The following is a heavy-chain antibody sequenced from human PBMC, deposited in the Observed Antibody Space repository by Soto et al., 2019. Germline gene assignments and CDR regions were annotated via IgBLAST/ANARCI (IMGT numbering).Heavy chain of an antibody. Sequence: SETVSLTCAVSGSSISSSNWWTWVRQPPGKGPEWIGEIYHSGTTTYTPSLKSRVTISVDKSKNQFSLKLISVTAADTAVYYCARGQSTAVGQGRWFDSRGPGSLGTVSS. V-gene: IGHV4-4*02. CDR1: GSSISSSNW. D-gene: IGHD6-19*01. CDR2: IYHSGTT. J-gene: IGHJ5*01. CDR3: ARGQSTAVGQGRWFDS.